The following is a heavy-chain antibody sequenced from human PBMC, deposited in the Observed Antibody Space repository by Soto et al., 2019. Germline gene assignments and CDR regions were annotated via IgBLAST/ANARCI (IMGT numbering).Heavy chain of an antibody. CDR1: GFTFSSYE. D-gene: IGHD5-18*01. CDR2: ISSSGSTI. Sequence: GSLRLSCAASGFTFSSYEMNWVRQAPGKGLEWVSYISSSGSTIYYADSVKGRFAISRDNAKNSLYLQMNSLRAEDTAVYYCARDDTAMVTDYGMDVWGQGTTVTVSS. CDR3: ARDDTAMVTDYGMDV. V-gene: IGHV3-48*03. J-gene: IGHJ6*02.